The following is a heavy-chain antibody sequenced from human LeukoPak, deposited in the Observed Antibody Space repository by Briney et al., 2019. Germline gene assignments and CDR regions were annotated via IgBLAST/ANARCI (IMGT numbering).Heavy chain of an antibody. CDR2: FDPEDGET. V-gene: IGHV1-24*01. J-gene: IGHJ4*02. CDR3: ARGKGRIAVAGLDY. Sequence: ASVKVSCKVSGYTLTELSMHWVRQAPVKGLEWMGGFDPEDGETIYAQKLQGRVTMTTDTSTSTAYMELRSLRSDDTAVYYCARGKGRIAVAGLDYWGQGTLVTVSS. D-gene: IGHD6-19*01. CDR1: GYTLTELS.